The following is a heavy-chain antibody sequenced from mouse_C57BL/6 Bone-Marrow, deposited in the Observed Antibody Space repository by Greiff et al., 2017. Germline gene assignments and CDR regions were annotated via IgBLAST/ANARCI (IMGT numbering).Heavy chain of an antibody. CDR2: IWRGGST. J-gene: IGHJ1*03. V-gene: IGHV2-5*01. Sequence: QVQLQQSGPGLVQPSQSLSITCTVSGFSLTSYGVHWVRQSPGKGLEWLGVIWRGGSTDYNAAFMSRLSITKDNSKGQVFFKMNSLQADDTAIYYWAKTGKERYFDVWGTGTTVTVSS. CDR3: AKTGKERYFDV. CDR1: GFSLTSYG. D-gene: IGHD4-1*01.